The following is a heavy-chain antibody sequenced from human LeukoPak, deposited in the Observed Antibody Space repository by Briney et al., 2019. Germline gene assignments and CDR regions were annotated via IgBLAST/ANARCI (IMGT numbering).Heavy chain of an antibody. J-gene: IGHJ6*02. CDR1: GFTFSSYN. Sequence: GGSLRLSCAASGFTFSSYNMNWVRQAPGKGLEWVSAISSSSYIYYADSVKGRFTISRDNAKNSLYLQMNSLRAEDTAVYYCARDEFYYYYAMDAWGQGTTVTVSS. V-gene: IGHV3-21*01. CDR3: ARDEFYYYYAMDA. CDR2: ISSSSYI.